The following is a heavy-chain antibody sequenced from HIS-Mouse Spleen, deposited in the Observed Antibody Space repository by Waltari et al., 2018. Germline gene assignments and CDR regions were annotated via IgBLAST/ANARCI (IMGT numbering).Heavy chain of an antibody. CDR3: ARRGDSSGYCCGYYFDY. Sequence: QVQLQQWGAGLLKPSETLSLTCAVYGGSFSGYYWSWIRQPPGKGLEWIGEINHSGSPNYNPSLKSRVTISVDTSKNQFSLKLSSVTAADTAVYYCARRGDSSGYCCGYYFDYWGQGTLVTVSS. V-gene: IGHV4-34*01. CDR2: INHSGSP. D-gene: IGHD3-22*01. CDR1: GGSFSGYY. J-gene: IGHJ4*02.